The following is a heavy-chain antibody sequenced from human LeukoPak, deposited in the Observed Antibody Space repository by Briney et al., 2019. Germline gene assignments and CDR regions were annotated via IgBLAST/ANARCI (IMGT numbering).Heavy chain of an antibody. V-gene: IGHV3-23*01. D-gene: IGHD3-10*01. CDR3: AKFGWFGESLNYYHGMDV. J-gene: IGHJ6*02. CDR2: ISGSGGST. Sequence: KSGGSLRLSCAASGFTFSSYAMSWVRQAPGKGLEWVSAISGSGGSTYYADSVKGRFTISRDNSKNTLYLQMNSLRAEDTAVYYCAKFGWFGESLNYYHGMDVWRQGTTLTV. CDR1: GFTFSSYA.